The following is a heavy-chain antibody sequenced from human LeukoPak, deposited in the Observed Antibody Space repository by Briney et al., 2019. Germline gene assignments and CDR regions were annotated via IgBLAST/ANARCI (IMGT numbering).Heavy chain of an antibody. V-gene: IGHV3-23*01. CDR1: GFTFSSYA. D-gene: IGHD3-10*01. CDR3: AKGYNYYGSGSYWVLDY. CDR2: IRGSGGST. Sequence: GGSLRLSCAASGFTFSSYAMSWVRQAPGKGLEWVSAIRGSGGSTYYADSVKGRFTISRDNSKNTLYLQMNSLRAEDTAVYYCAKGYNYYGSGSYWVLDYWGQGTLVTVSS. J-gene: IGHJ4*02.